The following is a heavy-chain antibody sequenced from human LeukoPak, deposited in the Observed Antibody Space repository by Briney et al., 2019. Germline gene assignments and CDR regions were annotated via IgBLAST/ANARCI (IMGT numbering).Heavy chain of an antibody. J-gene: IGHJ4*02. Sequence: VASVKVSCKASAYTFTGYYIHWVRQAPGQGLEWMGWINPNSGGTNSAQKFQGRVTMTRDTSISTVYMDLSRLGSDDTDVYYCASTAGAGTKLDYWRQGTRVTVSS. CDR3: ASTAGAGTKLDY. V-gene: IGHV1-2*02. D-gene: IGHD6-13*01. CDR1: AYTFTGYY. CDR2: INPNSGGT.